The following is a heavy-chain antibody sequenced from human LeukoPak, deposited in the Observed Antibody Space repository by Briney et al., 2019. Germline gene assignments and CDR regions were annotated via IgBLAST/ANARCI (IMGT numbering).Heavy chain of an antibody. V-gene: IGHV1-2*06. D-gene: IGHD4-23*01. CDR1: GYTFTCYY. Sequence: ASVKVSCKASGYTFTCYYMHWVRQAPGQGLEWMGRINPNSGGTNYAQKFQGRVTMTRDTSISTAYMELSRLRSDDTAVYYCAGVKVTPCYFDYWGQGTLVTVSS. CDR2: INPNSGGT. CDR3: AGVKVTPCYFDY. J-gene: IGHJ4*02.